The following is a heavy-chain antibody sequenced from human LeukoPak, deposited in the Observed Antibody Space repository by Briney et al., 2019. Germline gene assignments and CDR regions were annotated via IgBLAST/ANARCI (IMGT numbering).Heavy chain of an antibody. CDR1: GFTFATNW. CDR3: ARGAHGSGFDI. Sequence: GESLKISCQTFGFTFATNWIGWGRQMPGKGLDCLVFIYPGDSDTRYSPSFQGQLPVSAAKYISAAYLLWRRRKASDTAIYYCARGAHGSGFDIGGHGTMVTVSP. J-gene: IGHJ3*02. CDR2: IYPGDSDT. V-gene: IGHV5-51*01. D-gene: IGHD1-26*01.